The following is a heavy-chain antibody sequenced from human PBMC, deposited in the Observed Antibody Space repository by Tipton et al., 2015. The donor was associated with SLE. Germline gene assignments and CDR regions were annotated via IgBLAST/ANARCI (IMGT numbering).Heavy chain of an antibody. CDR1: GGSISSYY. CDR3: ARSGAQGSGWLPYDSDY. V-gene: IGHV4-59*08. CDR2: IYYSGST. D-gene: IGHD6-19*01. Sequence: TLSLTCTVSGGSISSYYWSWIRQPPGKGLEWIGYIYYSGSTNYNPSLKSRVTISVDTSKNQFSLKLSSVTAADTAVSYCARSGAQGSGWLPYDSDYWGQGSRLSVSS. J-gene: IGHJ4*02.